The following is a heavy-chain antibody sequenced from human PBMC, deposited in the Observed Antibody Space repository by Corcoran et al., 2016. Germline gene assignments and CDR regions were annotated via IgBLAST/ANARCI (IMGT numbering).Heavy chain of an antibody. D-gene: IGHD2-8*01. CDR3: ARDSGYCTNGVCYTYYYGMDV. V-gene: IGHV3-7*01. J-gene: IGHJ6*02. CDR1: GFTFSSYW. Sequence: EVQLVESGGGLVQPGGSLRLSCAASGFTFSSYWMSWVRQAPGKGLEWVANIKQDGSEKYYVDSVKGRFTISRDNAKNSLYLQMNSLRAEDKAVYYCARDSGYCTNGVCYTYYYGMDVWGQGTTVTVSS. CDR2: IKQDGSEK.